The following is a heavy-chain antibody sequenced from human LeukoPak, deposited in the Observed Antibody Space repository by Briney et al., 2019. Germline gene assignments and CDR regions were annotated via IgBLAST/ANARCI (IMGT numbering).Heavy chain of an antibody. CDR1: GFTFSSYH. D-gene: IGHD2-21*01. CDR2: ISSNSEYI. CDR3: ARGLCGGDCYDY. J-gene: IGHJ4*02. V-gene: IGHV3-21*01. Sequence: GGSLRLSCAASGFTFSSYHINWVRQAPGKGLEWVSSISSNSEYIYYADSVKGRFTISRDNAKNLLFLQMNSLRAEDTAVYYCARGLCGGDCYDYWGQGTLVTVSS.